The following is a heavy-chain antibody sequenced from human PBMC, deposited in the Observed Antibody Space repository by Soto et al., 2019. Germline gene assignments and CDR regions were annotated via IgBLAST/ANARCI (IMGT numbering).Heavy chain of an antibody. V-gene: IGHV1-18*01. D-gene: IGHD4-4*01. Sequence: ASALSCWEESRYGFASCVNGWVRQAHGKGLEWMGWISAYNGNTNYAQKLQGQVTISADKSISTAYLQWSSLKASDTAMYYCAISDYSNPHYYYYNGMDVWGQGTTVTVSS. CDR1: RYGFASCV. J-gene: IGHJ6*02. CDR2: ISAYNGNT. CDR3: AISDYSNPHYYYYNGMDV.